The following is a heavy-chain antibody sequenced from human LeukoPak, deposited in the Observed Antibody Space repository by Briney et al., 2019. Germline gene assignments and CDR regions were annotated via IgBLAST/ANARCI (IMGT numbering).Heavy chain of an antibody. V-gene: IGHV3-49*04. Sequence: GSLRLSCTASGFTFGDYAMSWVRQAPGKGLEWVGFIRSKAYGGTTEYAASVKGRFTISRDDSKSIAYLQMNSLKTEDTAVYYCTRGVPAHMAAGTSWGQGTLVTVSS. CDR2: IRSKAYGGTT. J-gene: IGHJ5*02. CDR1: GFTFGDYA. CDR3: TRGVPAHMAAGTS. D-gene: IGHD6-13*01.